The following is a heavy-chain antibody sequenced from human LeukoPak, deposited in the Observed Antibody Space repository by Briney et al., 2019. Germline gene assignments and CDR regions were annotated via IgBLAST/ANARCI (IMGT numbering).Heavy chain of an antibody. CDR2: ISSSSSYI. V-gene: IGHV3-21*01. Sequence: PGGSLRLSCAASGFTFSSYSMNWVRQAPGKGLEWVSSISSSSSYIYYADSVKGRLTISRDNAKNSLYLQMNSLRAEDTAVYYCARRLVPAAAGAFDIWGQGTMVTVSS. D-gene: IGHD2-2*01. J-gene: IGHJ3*02. CDR3: ARRLVPAAAGAFDI. CDR1: GFTFSSYS.